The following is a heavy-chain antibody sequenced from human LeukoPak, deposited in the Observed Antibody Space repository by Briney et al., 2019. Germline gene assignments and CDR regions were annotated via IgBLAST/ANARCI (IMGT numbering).Heavy chain of an antibody. CDR2: IYYSEST. V-gene: IGHV4-59*01. D-gene: IGHD5-12*01. Sequence: SETLSLTCTVSGGSISSYYWSWIRQPPGKGLEWIGYIYYSESTNYNPSLKSRVTISVDMSKNQFSVKLSSVTAADTAIYYCARGAYSGYDLDYWGLGTLVTVSS. CDR3: ARGAYSGYDLDY. CDR1: GGSISSYY. J-gene: IGHJ4*02.